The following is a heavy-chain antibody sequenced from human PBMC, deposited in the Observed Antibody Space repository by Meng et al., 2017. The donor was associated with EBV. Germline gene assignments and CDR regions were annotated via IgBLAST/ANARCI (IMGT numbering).Heavy chain of an antibody. CDR2: IYHSGST. D-gene: IGHD3-10*01. V-gene: IGHV4-4*02. CDR1: GGSCSSSNW. Sequence: GRWQEWGPSLVKPSGTLSLTCAVSGGSCSSSNWGSWVRQPPGKGLEWSGEIYHSGSTNYNPSLKSRVTISVDKSKNQFSLKLSSVTAADTAVYYCARELLWFGEFAYYGMDVWGQGTTVTVSS. J-gene: IGHJ6*02. CDR3: ARELLWFGEFAYYGMDV.